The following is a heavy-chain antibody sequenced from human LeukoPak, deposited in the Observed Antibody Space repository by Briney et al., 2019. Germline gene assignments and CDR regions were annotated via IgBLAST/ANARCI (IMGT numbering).Heavy chain of an antibody. CDR2: IYHSGST. CDR3: ARRTNKGYYFDY. D-gene: IGHD2-15*01. J-gene: IGHJ4*02. Sequence: PGGSLRLSCAVSGFTFSSYWMHWVRQPPGKGLEWIGEIYHSGSTNYNPSLKSRVTISVDKSKNQFSLKLSSVTAADTAVYYCARRTNKGYYFDYWGQGTLVTVSS. CDR1: GFTFSSYW. V-gene: IGHV4-4*02.